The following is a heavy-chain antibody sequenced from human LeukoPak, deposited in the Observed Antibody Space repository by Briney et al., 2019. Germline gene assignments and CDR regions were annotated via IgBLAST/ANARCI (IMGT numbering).Heavy chain of an antibody. J-gene: IGHJ4*02. D-gene: IGHD3-3*01. CDR3: ARYYDFWSGYFDY. CDR1: GGSISSHY. CDR2: IYYSGST. V-gene: IGHV4-59*11. Sequence: SETLSLTCTVSGGSISSHYWSWIRQPPGKGLEWIGYIYYSGSTNYNPSLKSRVTISVDTFKNQFSLKLSSVTAADTAVYYCARYYDFWSGYFDYWGQGTLVTVSS.